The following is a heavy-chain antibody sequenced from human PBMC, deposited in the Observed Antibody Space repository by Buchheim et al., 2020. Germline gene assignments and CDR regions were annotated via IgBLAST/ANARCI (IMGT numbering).Heavy chain of an antibody. CDR1: GFTFSSYG. CDR2: ISYDGSNK. Sequence: QVQLVESGGGVDQPGRSLRLSCAASGFTFSSYGMHWVRQAPGKGLEWVAVISYDGSNKYYADSVKGRFTISRDNSKNTLYLQMNSLRAEDTAVYYCAKSSSTMIEMGYWGQGTL. V-gene: IGHV3-30*18. J-gene: IGHJ4*02. D-gene: IGHD3-22*01. CDR3: AKSSSTMIEMGY.